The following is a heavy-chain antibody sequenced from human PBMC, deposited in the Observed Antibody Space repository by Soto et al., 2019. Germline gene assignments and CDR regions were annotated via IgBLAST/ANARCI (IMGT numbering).Heavy chain of an antibody. CDR2: INHSGST. J-gene: IGHJ5*02. V-gene: IGHV4-34*01. Sequence: PSETLSLTCAVYGGSFSGYYWSWIRQPPGKGLEWIGEINHSGSTNYNPSLKSRVTISVDTSKNQFSLKLSSVTAADTAVYYCGRGQAPLWLNNWFDPWGPGPLVTVSS. D-gene: IGHD5-18*01. CDR3: GRGQAPLWLNNWFDP. CDR1: GGSFSGYY.